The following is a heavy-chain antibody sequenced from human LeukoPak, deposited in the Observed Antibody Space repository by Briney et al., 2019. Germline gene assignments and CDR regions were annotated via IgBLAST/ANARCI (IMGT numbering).Heavy chain of an antibody. CDR2: ISYDGSNK. Sequence: GGSLRLSCAASGFTFSSYAMHWVRQAPGKGLEWVAVISYDGSNKYYADSVKGRFTISRDNSKNTLYLQMNSLRAEDTAVYYCARDLPTTLYSAYSSSWYNAFDIWGQGTMVTVSS. CDR3: ARDLPTTLYSAYSSSWYNAFDI. D-gene: IGHD6-13*01. V-gene: IGHV3-30-3*01. CDR1: GFTFSSYA. J-gene: IGHJ3*02.